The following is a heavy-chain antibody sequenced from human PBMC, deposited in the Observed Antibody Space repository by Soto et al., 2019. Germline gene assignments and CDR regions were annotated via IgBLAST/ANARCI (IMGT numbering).Heavy chain of an antibody. CDR3: ARGGNVVVVTAALDY. V-gene: IGHV1-46*01. J-gene: IGHJ4*02. D-gene: IGHD2-21*02. CDR1: GDTFTDYY. Sequence: QVQLMQSGAEVKKPGASVKVSCKASGDTFTDYYIHWVRQAPGQGLEWMGTVNPSGGHTTYAQHFLGRVTMTRATSTSTLYMELTNLTSDDTAVSYCARGGNVVVVTAALDYWGQGTLVTVSS. CDR2: VNPSGGHT.